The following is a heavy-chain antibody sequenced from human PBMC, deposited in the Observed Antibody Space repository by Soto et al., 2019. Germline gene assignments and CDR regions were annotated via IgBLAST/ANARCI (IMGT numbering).Heavy chain of an antibody. CDR2: LNLNSGNT. Sequence: QVQLVQSGAEVKKPGASVKVSCKASGYTFTSYDINWVRQATGQGLEWMGWLNLNSGNTGYAQKCQGRVPMTRNTSISTAYMELSSLRSEDTAVYYCARAVHYYYDSSGYYYGVFYFDYWGQGTLVTVSS. CDR1: GYTFTSYD. CDR3: ARAVHYYYDSSGYYYGVFYFDY. D-gene: IGHD3-22*01. V-gene: IGHV1-8*01. J-gene: IGHJ4*02.